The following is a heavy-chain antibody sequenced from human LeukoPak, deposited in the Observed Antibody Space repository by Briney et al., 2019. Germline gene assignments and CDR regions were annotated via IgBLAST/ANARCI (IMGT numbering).Heavy chain of an antibody. Sequence: PSETLSLTCTVSGGSISSYYWSWIRQPPGKGLEWIGYIYYSGSTNYNPSLKSRVTISVDTSKNQFSLKLSSVTAADTAVYYCARARVVPAALDYWGQGTLVIVSS. CDR3: ARARVVPAALDY. J-gene: IGHJ4*02. V-gene: IGHV4-59*01. CDR2: IYYSGST. D-gene: IGHD2-2*01. CDR1: GGSISSYY.